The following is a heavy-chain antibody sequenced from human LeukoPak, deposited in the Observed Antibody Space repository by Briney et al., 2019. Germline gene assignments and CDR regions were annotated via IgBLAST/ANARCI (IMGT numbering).Heavy chain of an antibody. CDR1: RFTFSSYA. J-gene: IGHJ4*02. V-gene: IGHV3-23*01. D-gene: IGHD3-22*01. CDR3: ARGSTYYDSSGQVPFDY. CDR2: ISGSGGST. Sequence: PGGSLRLSCAASRFTFSSYAMSWVRQAPGKGLEWVSAISGSGGSTYYADSVKGRFTISRDNAKNSLYLQMNGLRAEDTAVYYCARGSTYYDSSGQVPFDYWGQGTLVTVSS.